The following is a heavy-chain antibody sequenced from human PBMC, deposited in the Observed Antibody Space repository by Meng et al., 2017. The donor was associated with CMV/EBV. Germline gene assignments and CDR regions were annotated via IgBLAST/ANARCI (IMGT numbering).Heavy chain of an antibody. CDR2: ARNKASAGAS. D-gene: IGHD4-17*01. CDR1: IFSFCNPW. CDR3: ATENYGLID. V-gene: IGHV3-15*06. Sequence: SCVVSIFSFCNPWISCGRHAPRRGLEWVGGARNKASAGASYYAAPVKGRFSISSDDSKNTLYLQMNDLKNEDTAVYYCATENYGLIDWGQGTLVTVSS. J-gene: IGHJ4*02.